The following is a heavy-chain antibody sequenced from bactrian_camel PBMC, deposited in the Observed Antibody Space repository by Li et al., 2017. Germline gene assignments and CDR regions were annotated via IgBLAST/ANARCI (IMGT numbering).Heavy chain of an antibody. V-gene: IGHV3S53*01. CDR2: RASDGST. J-gene: IGHJ6*01. Sequence: HVQLVESGGGSVQAGGSLRLSCGSSSGHTGRMYCMAWFRLAPGKEREGVVARASDGSTWYADSVKGRFTISLDNAKNVLFLQMNSLKPEDTAMYSCVARWGECPDSGGSWYSYGWWGQGTQVTVS. CDR3: VARWGECPDSGGSWYSYGW. CDR1: GHTGRMYC. D-gene: IGHD6*01.